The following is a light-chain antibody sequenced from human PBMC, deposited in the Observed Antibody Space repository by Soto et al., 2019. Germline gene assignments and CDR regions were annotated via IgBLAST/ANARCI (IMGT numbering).Light chain of an antibody. Sequence: DIQLTQSPASLSAPLGDRVTVSCSASQNIANCLAWYQQKPGQAPRLLIYDASNLAKGVPSRFSGRGSGTDLTFTISSLQPEDIATYYCQQCNTLPTFGRGTRLEIK. CDR1: QNIANC. CDR3: QQCNTLPT. J-gene: IGKJ5*01. CDR2: DAS. V-gene: IGKV1-33*01.